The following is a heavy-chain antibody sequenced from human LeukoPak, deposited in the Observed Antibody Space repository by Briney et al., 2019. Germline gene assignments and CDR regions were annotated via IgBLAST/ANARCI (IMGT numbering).Heavy chain of an antibody. CDR3: ARSIYYDRVPLRYFDY. D-gene: IGHD3-22*01. CDR1: GGSISSYY. CDR2: IYYSGST. J-gene: IGHJ4*02. V-gene: IGHV4-59*12. Sequence: SSETLSLTCTVSGGSISSYYWSWIRQPPGEGLEWIGYIYYSGSTNYNPSLKSRVTISVDTSKNQFSLKLSSVTAADTAVYYCARSIYYDRVPLRYFDYWGQGTLVTVSS.